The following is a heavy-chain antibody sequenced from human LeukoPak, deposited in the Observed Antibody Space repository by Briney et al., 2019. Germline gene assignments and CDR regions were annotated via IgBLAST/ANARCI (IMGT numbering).Heavy chain of an antibody. CDR3: ARARLQYQLPDAFDI. J-gene: IGHJ3*02. V-gene: IGHV3-21*01. CDR2: ISSSSSYI. CDR1: GFTFSSYS. Sequence: TGGSLRLSCAASGFTFSSYSMNWVRQAPGKGLEWVSSISSSSSYIYYADSVKGRFTISGDNAKNSLYLQMNSLRAEDTAVYYCARARLQYQLPDAFDIWGQGTMVTVSS. D-gene: IGHD2-2*01.